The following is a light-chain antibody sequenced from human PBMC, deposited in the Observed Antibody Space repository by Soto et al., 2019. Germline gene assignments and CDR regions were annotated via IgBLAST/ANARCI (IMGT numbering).Light chain of an antibody. V-gene: IGKV3-20*01. CDR2: GAS. CDR1: QSVSSSY. Sequence: DIVLTHSPGTVSLSTGERATLSCRASQSVSSSYFAWYQQKPGQAPRLLIYGASSRATGIPDRFSGSGSGTDFTLTISRLEPEDFAVYYCQQRSYLITFGQGTKVDIK. CDR3: QQRSYLIT. J-gene: IGKJ1*01.